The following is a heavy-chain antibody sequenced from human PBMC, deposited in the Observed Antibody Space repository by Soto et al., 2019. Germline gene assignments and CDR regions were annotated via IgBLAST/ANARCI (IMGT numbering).Heavy chain of an antibody. CDR2: ICGSGGST. CDR1: GFTFSSYA. Sequence: EVQLLESGGGLVQPGGSLRLSCAASGFTFSSYAMSWVRQAPGKGLEWVAAICGSGGSTYYADSVKGRFTICRDNSKNTLYLQMSSLRAEDTALYYCAKDPPRVVGDMVNGRNWFDPWGQGALVTVSS. J-gene: IGHJ5*02. D-gene: IGHD1-26*01. CDR3: AKDPPRVVGDMVNGRNWFDP. V-gene: IGHV3-23*01.